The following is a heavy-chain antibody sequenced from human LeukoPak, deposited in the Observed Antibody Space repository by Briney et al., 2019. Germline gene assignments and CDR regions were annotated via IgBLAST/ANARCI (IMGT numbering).Heavy chain of an antibody. CDR3: AKAAKYYFGSDTYYYFDY. Sequence: SETLSLTCTVSGCSISDYYWAWIRQTPSRGLEWIGYIHYTGTTNYNPSLKSRVTMSVDTSKSQFSLSLSSVTSADTAVYYCAKAAKYYFGSDTYYYFDYWGQGILVTVSS. CDR1: GCSISDYY. D-gene: IGHD3-10*01. J-gene: IGHJ4*02. V-gene: IGHV4-59*01. CDR2: IHYTGTT.